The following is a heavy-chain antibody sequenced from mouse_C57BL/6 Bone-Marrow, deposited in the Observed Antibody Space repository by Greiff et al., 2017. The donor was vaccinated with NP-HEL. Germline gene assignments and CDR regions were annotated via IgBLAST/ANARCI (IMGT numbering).Heavy chain of an antibody. CDR2: IYPRDGST. CDR3: ARARLGYSGTWYFDV. J-gene: IGHJ1*03. Sequence: QVQLKESDAELVKPGASVKISCKVSGYTFTDHTIHWMKQRPEQGLEWIGYIYPRDGSTKYNEKFKGKATLTADKSSSSAYMPLNSLTSEDSEVYFCARARLGYSGTWYFDVWGKGTTVTVSS. CDR1: GYTFTDHT. V-gene: IGHV1-78*01. D-gene: IGHD1-1*01.